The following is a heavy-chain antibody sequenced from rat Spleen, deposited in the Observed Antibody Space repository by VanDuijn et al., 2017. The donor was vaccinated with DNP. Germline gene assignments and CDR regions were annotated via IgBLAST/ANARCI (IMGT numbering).Heavy chain of an antibody. J-gene: IGHJ2*01. D-gene: IGHD1-12*02. V-gene: IGHV2-32*01. CDR1: GFSLTSDG. CDR2: IWGDGIT. Sequence: QVQLKETGPGLVQPTQTLSLTCTVSGFSLTSDGVHWIRQPPGKGLEWMGIIWGDGITAYNSALKSRLSISRDTSKSQVFLKMNSLQTEDTATYYCARGGAPDGYWGQGVMVTVSS. CDR3: ARGGAPDGY.